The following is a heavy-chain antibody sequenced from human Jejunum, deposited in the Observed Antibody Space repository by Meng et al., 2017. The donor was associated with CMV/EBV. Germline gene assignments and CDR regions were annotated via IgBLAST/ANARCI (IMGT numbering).Heavy chain of an antibody. V-gene: IGHV1-2*02. D-gene: IGHD1-26*01. CDR2: INPYTGDT. Sequence: SEYTVTDYYVHWVRQAPGQGLEWMGYINPYTGDTNYAQKFQGRVTMTRDTSTNTAYMELTRLRSDDTALYYCAKDGGSFLDYYFDSWGQGTLVTVSS. CDR1: EYTVTDYY. CDR3: AKDGGSFLDYYFDS. J-gene: IGHJ4*02.